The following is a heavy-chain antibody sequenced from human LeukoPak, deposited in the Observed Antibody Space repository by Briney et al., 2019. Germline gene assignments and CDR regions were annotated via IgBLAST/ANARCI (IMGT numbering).Heavy chain of an antibody. CDR2: ISYDGSNK. V-gene: IGHV3-30*18. CDR3: AKDISVGPSGGYFDY. Sequence: GGPLRLSCAASGFTFSSYAMSWVRQAPGKGLEWVSVISYDGSNKYYADSVKGRFTISRDNAKNSLYLQMNSLRAEDMALYYCAKDISVGPSGGYFDYWGQGTLVTVSS. CDR1: GFTFSSYA. J-gene: IGHJ4*02. D-gene: IGHD4-23*01.